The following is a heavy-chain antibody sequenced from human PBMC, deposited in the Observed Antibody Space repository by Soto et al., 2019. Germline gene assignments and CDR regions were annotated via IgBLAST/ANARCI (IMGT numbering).Heavy chain of an antibody. V-gene: IGHV3-23*01. CDR1: GFTFSSYA. D-gene: IGHD4-17*01. J-gene: IGHJ3*01. CDR3: GKDPNGDYFGAFDF. CDR2: ITGSGDYT. Sequence: EVQMLESGGGLVQPGGSLRLSCAASGFTFSSYALTWVRQAPGKGLEWVSSITGSGDYTRYTDSVKGRFTITRDNAKNTLFLQMKSLRADDTAIYYCGKDPNGDYFGAFDFWGQGTMVTDSS.